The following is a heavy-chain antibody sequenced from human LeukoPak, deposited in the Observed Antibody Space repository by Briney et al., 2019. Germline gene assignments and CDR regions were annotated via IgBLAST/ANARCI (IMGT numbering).Heavy chain of an antibody. D-gene: IGHD4-23*01. CDR2: IRYDGSNK. CDR3: AKDIIYGGNSGAFDI. J-gene: IGHJ3*02. V-gene: IGHV3-30*02. Sequence: GGSLRLSCAASGFTFSSYGMHWVRQAPGKGLEWVAFIRYDGSNKYYADSVKGRFTISRDNSKNTLYLQMNSLRAEDTAVYYCAKDIIYGGNSGAFDIWGQGTMVTVSS. CDR1: GFTFSSYG.